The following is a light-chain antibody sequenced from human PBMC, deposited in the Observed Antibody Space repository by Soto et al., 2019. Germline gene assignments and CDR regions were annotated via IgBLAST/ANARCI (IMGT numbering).Light chain of an antibody. CDR2: DAS. V-gene: IGKV3-11*01. J-gene: IGKJ1*01. Sequence: EIVLTQSPATLSLSPGERATLSCRASQSVSSYLAWYQQKPGQAPRLLIYDASNRATGIPARFSGSGSGTDFTLTISSLEPEDLAVYYCQQRSNWPPTWTFGQGTKGEIK. CDR1: QSVSSY. CDR3: QQRSNWPPTWT.